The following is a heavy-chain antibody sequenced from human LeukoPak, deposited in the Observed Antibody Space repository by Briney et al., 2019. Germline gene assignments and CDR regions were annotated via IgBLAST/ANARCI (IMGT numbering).Heavy chain of an antibody. Sequence: PGGSLRLSCAVSGFTFSSYGMSWVRQAPGKGLVWVSRINSDGINTSYADSVKGRFTISRDNAKNTLNLQMNSLRAEDTAVYYCARDLGQYYDTSDNWFDPWGQGTLVTVSS. CDR3: ARDLGQYYDTSDNWFDP. V-gene: IGHV3-74*01. D-gene: IGHD3-22*01. J-gene: IGHJ5*02. CDR2: INSDGINT. CDR1: GFTFSSYG.